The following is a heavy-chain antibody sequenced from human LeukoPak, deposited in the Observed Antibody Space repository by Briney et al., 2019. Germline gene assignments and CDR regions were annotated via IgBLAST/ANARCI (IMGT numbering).Heavy chain of an antibody. CDR3: AKEVVGYCSSTSCYVGYGMDV. J-gene: IGHJ6*02. D-gene: IGHD2-2*03. CDR2: ISYDGSNK. Sequence: GGSLRLSCAASGFTFSSYGMHWVRQAPGKGLEGVAVISYDGSNKYYADSVKGRFTISRDNSKNTLYLQMNSLRAEDTAVYYCAKEVVGYCSSTSCYVGYGMDVWGQGTTVTVSS. V-gene: IGHV3-30*18. CDR1: GFTFSSYG.